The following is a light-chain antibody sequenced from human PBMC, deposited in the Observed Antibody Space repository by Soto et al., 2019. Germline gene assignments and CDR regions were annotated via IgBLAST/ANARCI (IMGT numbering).Light chain of an antibody. J-gene: IGLJ2*01. Sequence: VLTKPPSASGTPGQRVTISCSGTSSNIGTNTVNWYQQLPGTAPKLLIYTNTHRPSGVPDRISGSKSGTSASLDISGLQSEDEAVYYCAAWDDSLNGVVFGGGTKLTVL. V-gene: IGLV1-44*01. CDR3: AAWDDSLNGVV. CDR2: TNT. CDR1: SSNIGTNT.